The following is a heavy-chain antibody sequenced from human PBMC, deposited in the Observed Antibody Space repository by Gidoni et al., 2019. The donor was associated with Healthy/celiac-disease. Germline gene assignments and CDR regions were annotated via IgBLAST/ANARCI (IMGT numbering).Heavy chain of an antibody. Sequence: QVQLQQWGAGLLKPSETLSLTCAVYGGSFSGYYWSWIRQPPGKGLEWIGEINHSGSTNYNPSLKSRVTISVDTSKNHFSLKLSSVTAADTAVYYCARRYRSGYPLRAFDIWGQGTMVTVSS. J-gene: IGHJ3*02. CDR1: GGSFSGYY. V-gene: IGHV4-34*01. D-gene: IGHD3-22*01. CDR2: INHSGST. CDR3: ARRYRSGYPLRAFDI.